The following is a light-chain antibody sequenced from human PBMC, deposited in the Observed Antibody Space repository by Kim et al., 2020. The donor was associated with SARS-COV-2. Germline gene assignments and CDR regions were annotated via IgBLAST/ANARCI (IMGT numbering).Light chain of an antibody. CDR1: QSVLYSPNNKNY. V-gene: IGKV4-1*01. Sequence: DIVMTQSPDSLAVSLGERATLNCKSSQSVLYSPNNKNYLAWYQQKPGQPPKLLIYWASTRESGVPDRFSGSGSGTDFTLTISSLQAEDVAVYYCQQYYSIPITFGQGTRLEIK. J-gene: IGKJ5*01. CDR3: QQYYSIPIT. CDR2: WAS.